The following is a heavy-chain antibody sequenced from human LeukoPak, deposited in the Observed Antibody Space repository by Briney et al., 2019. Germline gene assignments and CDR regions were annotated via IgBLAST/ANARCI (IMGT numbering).Heavy chain of an antibody. J-gene: IGHJ4*02. CDR2: INPNSGGT. D-gene: IGHD2-2*01. CDR3: ASSIVYCSSTSCYFN. Sequence: ASVKVSCKASGYTFTSYYMHWVRQAPGQGLEWMGWINPNSGGTNYAQKFQGRVTMTRDTSISTAYMELSRLRSDDTAVYYCASSIVYCSSTSCYFNWGQGTLVTVSS. CDR1: GYTFTSYY. V-gene: IGHV1-2*02.